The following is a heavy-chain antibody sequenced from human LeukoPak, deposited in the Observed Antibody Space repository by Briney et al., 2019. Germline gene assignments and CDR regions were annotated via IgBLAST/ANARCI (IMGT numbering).Heavy chain of an antibody. J-gene: IGHJ3*02. CDR1: GGTVSSYA. D-gene: IGHD4-17*01. V-gene: IGHV1-69*13. CDR3: ARDHGLYGDGIRSAFDI. CDR2: IIPIFGTA. Sequence: GASVKVSCKASGGTVSSYAISWVRQAPGQGLEWMGGIIPIFGTANYAQKFQGRVTITADESTSTASMELSSLRSEDTAVYYCARDHGLYGDGIRSAFDIWGQGTMVTVSS.